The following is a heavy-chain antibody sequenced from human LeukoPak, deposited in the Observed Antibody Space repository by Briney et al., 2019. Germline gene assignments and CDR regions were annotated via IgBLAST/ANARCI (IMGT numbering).Heavy chain of an antibody. Sequence: SETLSLTCAVSGGSISSDNWWSWVRQPPGKGLEWIGEVYHSGSPNYNPSLKSRVTISVDTSKNQFSLKLSSVTAADTAVYYCARGIRNDYVWGSYRYSKLFDPWGQGTLVTVSS. D-gene: IGHD3-16*02. V-gene: IGHV4-4*02. CDR3: ARGIRNDYVWGSYRYSKLFDP. CDR1: GGSISSDNW. CDR2: VYHSGSP. J-gene: IGHJ5*02.